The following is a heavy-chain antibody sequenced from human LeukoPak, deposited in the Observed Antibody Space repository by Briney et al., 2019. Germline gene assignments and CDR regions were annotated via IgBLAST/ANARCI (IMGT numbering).Heavy chain of an antibody. Sequence: SVNVSCQASGCTFSSYAISWVRQAPGQGLAWMGRIITSLGVSNYAQKFQVRDTITAVRRTSTAYIEISRLRSDDTAVYYCARRGTAMTTGVYFDYWGQGNLVIVSS. J-gene: IGHJ4*02. D-gene: IGHD5-18*01. CDR1: GCTFSSYA. CDR3: ARRGTAMTTGVYFDY. V-gene: IGHV1-69*04. CDR2: IITSLGVS.